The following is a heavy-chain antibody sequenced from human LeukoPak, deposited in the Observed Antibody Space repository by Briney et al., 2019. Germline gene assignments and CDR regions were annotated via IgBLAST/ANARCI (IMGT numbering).Heavy chain of an antibody. CDR2: IRYDGSNK. CDR3: VRDKREGLWIQLWSLTMGYFDH. Sequence: GGSLRLSCAASGFTFSSYGMHWVRQAPGKGLEWVAFIRYDGSNKYYADSVKGRFTISRDNSKNTLYLQMSSLRPEDTAVYYCVRDKREGLWIQLWSLTMGYFDHWGQGTLVTVSS. CDR1: GFTFSSYG. V-gene: IGHV3-30*02. J-gene: IGHJ4*02. D-gene: IGHD5-18*01.